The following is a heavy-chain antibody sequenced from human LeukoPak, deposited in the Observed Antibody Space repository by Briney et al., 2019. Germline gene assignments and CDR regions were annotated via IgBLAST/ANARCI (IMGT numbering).Heavy chain of an antibody. CDR3: ARGVFTYYYYYGMDV. CDR2: ISSSSSYT. J-gene: IGHJ6*04. CDR1: GFTFSDYY. D-gene: IGHD2-8*01. V-gene: IGHV3-11*06. Sequence: GGSLRLSCAASGFTFSDYYMSWIRQAPGKGLEWVSYISSSSSYTNYADSVKGRFTISRDNAKNSLYMQMNSLRAEDTAVYYCARGVFTYYYYYGMDVWGKGTTVTVSS.